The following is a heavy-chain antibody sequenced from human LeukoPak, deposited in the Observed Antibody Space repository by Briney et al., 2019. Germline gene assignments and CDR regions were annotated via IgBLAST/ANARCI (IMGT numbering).Heavy chain of an antibody. V-gene: IGHV4-59*01. Sequence: SETLSLTCTVSGGSISSYYWSWIRQPPGKGLEWIGYIYYSGSTNYNPSLKSRVTISVDTSKNQFSLKLSSVTAADTAVYYCAGGSVTGTTDPFDYWGQGTLVTVSS. CDR1: GGSISSYY. J-gene: IGHJ4*02. D-gene: IGHD1-20*01. CDR3: AGGSVTGTTDPFDY. CDR2: IYYSGST.